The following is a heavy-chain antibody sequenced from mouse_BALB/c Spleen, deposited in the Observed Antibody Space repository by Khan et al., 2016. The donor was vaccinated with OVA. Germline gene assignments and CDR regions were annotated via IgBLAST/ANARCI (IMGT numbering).Heavy chain of an antibody. Sequence: VPLQQSGPELMKPGASVKISCKASGYSFTSHYIHWMIESHGTSLEWIGYIDPFSGATTYNQKFKGKATLTVDKSSNTAYIHLRNLTSEDSAVYYCTRHGYVAWFTYWGQGTLVTVSA. D-gene: IGHD2-2*01. CDR1: GYSFTSHY. V-gene: IGHV1-31*01. CDR3: TRHGYVAWFTY. CDR2: IDPFSGAT. J-gene: IGHJ3*01.